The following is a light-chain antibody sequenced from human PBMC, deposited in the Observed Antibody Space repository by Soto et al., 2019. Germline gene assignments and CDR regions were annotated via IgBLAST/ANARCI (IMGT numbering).Light chain of an antibody. V-gene: IGLV2-14*01. J-gene: IGLJ2*01. CDR2: DVS. CDR1: SSDVGGYNY. CDR3: SSYTSSSNLVV. Sequence: QSALTQPASVSGSPGQSITISCTGTSSDVGGYNYVSWYQQHPGKAPKLMIYDVSNRPSGVSNRFSGSKSGNTASLTISGLQAEDEADYYGSSYTSSSNLVVFGGGTKLTV.